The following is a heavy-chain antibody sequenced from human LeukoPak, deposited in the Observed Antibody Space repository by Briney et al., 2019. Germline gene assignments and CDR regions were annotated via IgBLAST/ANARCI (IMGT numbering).Heavy chain of an antibody. V-gene: IGHV3-48*03. CDR1: GFTFSSYE. J-gene: IGHJ6*04. Sequence: GSLRLSCAASGFTFSSYEMNWVRQAPGKGLEWVSYISSSGSTIYYADSVKGRFTISRDNAKNSLYLQMNSLRAEDTAVYYCAELGITMIGGVWGKGTTVAISS. CDR3: AELGITMIGGV. D-gene: IGHD3-10*02. CDR2: ISSSGSTI.